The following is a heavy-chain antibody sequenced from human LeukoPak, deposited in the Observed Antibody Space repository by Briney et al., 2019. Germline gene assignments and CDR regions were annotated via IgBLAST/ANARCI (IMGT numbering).Heavy chain of an antibody. CDR2: ISAYNGNT. CDR3: ARGGSGGVCNY. J-gene: IGHJ4*02. CDR1: GYTFTSYG. Sequence: ASVKVSCKASGYTFTSYGISWVRQAPGHGVKWMGWISAYNGNTNYAQKFQGRVTMTTDTSTNTAYMELRSLRSDDTAVYYCARGGSGGVCNYWGQGTLVTVSS. V-gene: IGHV1-18*01. D-gene: IGHD3-10*01.